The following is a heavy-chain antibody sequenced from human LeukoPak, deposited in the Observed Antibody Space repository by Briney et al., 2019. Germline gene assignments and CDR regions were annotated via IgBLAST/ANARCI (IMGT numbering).Heavy chain of an antibody. CDR3: ASGGYYDSSGYYIVQFDY. D-gene: IGHD3-22*01. J-gene: IGHJ4*02. CDR1: GGSISSYY. V-gene: IGHV4-59*01. Sequence: KPSETLSLTCTVSGGSISSYYWSWIRQPPGKGLEWIGYIYYSGSTNYNPSLKSRVTISVDTSKNQLSLKLSSVTAADTAVYYCASGGYYDSSGYYIVQFDYWGQGTLVTVSS. CDR2: IYYSGST.